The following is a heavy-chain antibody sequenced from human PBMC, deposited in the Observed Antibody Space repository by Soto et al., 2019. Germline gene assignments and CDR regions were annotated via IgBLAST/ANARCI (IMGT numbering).Heavy chain of an antibody. CDR2: IRSKANSYAT. Sequence: EVQLVESGGGLVQPGGSLKLSCAASGFTFSGSAMHWVRQASGKGLEWVGRIRSKANSYATAYAASVKGRFTISRDDSKNTAYLQMNSRKTEDTAVYYCTRQPQSIAVAGSPRYYYGMDVWGQGTTVTVSS. J-gene: IGHJ6*02. V-gene: IGHV3-73*02. CDR3: TRQPQSIAVAGSPRYYYGMDV. CDR1: GFTFSGSA. D-gene: IGHD6-19*01.